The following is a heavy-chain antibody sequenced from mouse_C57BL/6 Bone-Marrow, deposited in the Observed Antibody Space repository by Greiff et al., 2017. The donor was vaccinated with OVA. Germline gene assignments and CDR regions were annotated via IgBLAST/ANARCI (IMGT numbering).Heavy chain of an antibody. CDR3: AISRLLLFAY. D-gene: IGHD2-10*01. J-gene: IGHJ3*01. V-gene: IGHV5-6*01. Sequence: EVKLVESGGDLVKPGGSLKLSCAASGFTFSRYGMSWVRQTPDKRLEWVATISSGGSYTYYPDSVKGRFTISRDNAKNTLYLQMSSLKSEDTAMDYCAISRLLLFAYWGQGTLVTVSA. CDR2: ISSGGSYT. CDR1: GFTFSRYG.